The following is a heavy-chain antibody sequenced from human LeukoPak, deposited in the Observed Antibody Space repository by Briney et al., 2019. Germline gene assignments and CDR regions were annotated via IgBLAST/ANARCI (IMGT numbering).Heavy chain of an antibody. J-gene: IGHJ4*02. CDR1: GFTIGSYW. V-gene: IGHV3-7*01. CDR3: ARASRDS. Sequence: GGSLRLSCAGSGFTIGSYWMSWVRQAPGKGLEWVANIKQDGSEKYYVDSVKGRFTISRDNAKNSLYLQMSSLRAEDTAVYYCARASRDSWGQGTLVTVSS. CDR2: IKQDGSEK.